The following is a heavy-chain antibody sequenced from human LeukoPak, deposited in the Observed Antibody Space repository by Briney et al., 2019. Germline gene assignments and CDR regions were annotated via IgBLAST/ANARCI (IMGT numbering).Heavy chain of an antibody. D-gene: IGHD6-13*01. CDR2: IYHSGST. V-gene: IGHV4-38-2*02. J-gene: IGHJ5*02. CDR1: GYSISSGYY. Sequence: SETLSLTCAVSGYSISSGYYWGWIRQPPGEGLEWFGSIYHSGSTYYNPSLKSRVTISVDTSKNQFSLKLSSVTAADTAVYYCARDPNSSSWFHWFDPWGQGTLVTVSS. CDR3: ARDPNSSSWFHWFDP.